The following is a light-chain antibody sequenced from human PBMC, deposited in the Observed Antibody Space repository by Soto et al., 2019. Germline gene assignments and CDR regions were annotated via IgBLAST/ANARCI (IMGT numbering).Light chain of an antibody. CDR3: QQYISYWT. CDR2: DAS. CDR1: RTISNW. J-gene: IGKJ1*01. V-gene: IGKV1-5*01. Sequence: DVKMYQSPSTVAASVGDRVTISCWARRTISNWLAWYQQKPGKAPKLLIYDASRLESGVPSRFSGSGSGTDFTLTISSLQPDDFATYHCQQYISYWTFAQGTKV.